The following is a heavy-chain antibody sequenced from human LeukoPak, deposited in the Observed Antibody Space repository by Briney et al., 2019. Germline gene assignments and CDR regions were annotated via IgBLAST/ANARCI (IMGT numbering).Heavy chain of an antibody. D-gene: IGHD2-2*01. V-gene: IGHV3-30*04. J-gene: IGHJ4*02. CDR2: ISYDGSNK. CDR3: AREGGQLPEPYYFDY. CDR1: GFTFSSYA. Sequence: PGGSLRLSCAASGFTFSSYAMHWVRQAPGTGLEGVAVISYDGSNKYYADSVQGRFTISRDNSKNTLYLQMNSLRAEDTAVYYCAREGGQLPEPYYFDYWGQGTLVTVSS.